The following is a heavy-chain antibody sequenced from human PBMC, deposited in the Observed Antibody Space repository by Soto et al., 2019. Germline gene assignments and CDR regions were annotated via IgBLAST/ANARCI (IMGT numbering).Heavy chain of an antibody. Sequence: QITLNESGPTVVKPTETLTLTCTFSGFSLTTSGVGVGWVRQSPGKAPEWLAFLYWDDDKRYSTSLKSRLTLTKETSKNQVVLTMANVDPADTATYYCAHRVLRAVFGLVTTTVIYFDFWGQGTPVVVSS. CDR2: LYWDDDK. CDR3: AHRVLRAVFGLVTTTVIYFDF. V-gene: IGHV2-5*02. CDR1: GFSLTTSGVG. D-gene: IGHD3-3*01. J-gene: IGHJ4*02.